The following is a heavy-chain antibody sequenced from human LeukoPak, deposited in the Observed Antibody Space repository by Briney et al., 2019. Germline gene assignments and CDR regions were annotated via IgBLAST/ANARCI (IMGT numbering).Heavy chain of an antibody. CDR3: ARVGDFTFDY. CDR2: ISLSTSSI. CDR1: GFTFSNYN. J-gene: IGHJ4*02. V-gene: IGHV3-48*01. D-gene: IGHD4-17*01. Sequence: GGSLRLSCAASGFTFSNYNMNWVRQAPGKGLEWVSYISLSTSSIYYADSVKGRFTISRDNSKNTLYLQMNSLRAEDTAVYYCARVGDFTFDYWGQGTLVTVSS.